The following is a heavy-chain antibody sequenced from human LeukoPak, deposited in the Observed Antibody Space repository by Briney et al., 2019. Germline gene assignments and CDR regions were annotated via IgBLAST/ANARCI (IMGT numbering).Heavy chain of an antibody. Sequence: KPSETLSLTCTVSSGSLNNYYWGWIRQPPGEGLEWIGYILSSGSTNYNPSVKSRVTISVDTSMNQFSLKLSSVTAADTAVYYCARTNQISETAFDIWGQGTMVIVSS. CDR3: ARTNQISETAFDI. V-gene: IGHV4-59*01. CDR1: SGSLNNYY. D-gene: IGHD1-14*01. J-gene: IGHJ3*02. CDR2: ILSSGST.